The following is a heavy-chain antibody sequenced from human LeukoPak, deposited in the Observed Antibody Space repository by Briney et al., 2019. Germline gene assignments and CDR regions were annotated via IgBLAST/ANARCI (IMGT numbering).Heavy chain of an antibody. CDR2: IYTSGST. V-gene: IGHV4-4*07. CDR3: ARERWGYSYGYGTYYFDY. J-gene: IGHJ4*02. D-gene: IGHD5-18*01. Sequence: SETLSLTCTVSGGSISSYYWSWIRQPAGKGLEWIGRIYTSGSTNYNPSLKSRVTMSVDTSKNQFSLKLRSVTAADTAVYYCARERWGYSYGYGTYYFDYWGQGTLVTVSS. CDR1: GGSISSYY.